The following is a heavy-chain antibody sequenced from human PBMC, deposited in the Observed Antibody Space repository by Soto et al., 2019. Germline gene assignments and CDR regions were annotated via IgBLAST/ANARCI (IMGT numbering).Heavy chain of an antibody. Sequence: QVQLVESGGGVVQPGRSLRLSCAASGFTFSSYAMHWVRQAPGKGLEWVAVISYDGSNKYYADSVKGRFTISRDNSKNTLYLQMNSLRAEDTAVYYCARGGSSSWYLDYWGQGPLVTVSS. CDR2: ISYDGSNK. D-gene: IGHD6-13*01. J-gene: IGHJ4*02. CDR1: GFTFSSYA. V-gene: IGHV3-30-3*01. CDR3: ARGGSSSWYLDY.